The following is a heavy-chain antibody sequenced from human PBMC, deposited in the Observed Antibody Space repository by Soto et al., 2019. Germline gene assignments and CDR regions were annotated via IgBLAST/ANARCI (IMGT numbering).Heavy chain of an antibody. J-gene: IGHJ5*02. CDR3: ARGIKYGDYSRWFDP. CDR1: GGSISSFGYY. D-gene: IGHD4-17*01. Sequence: SETLSLTCTVSGGSISSFGYYWSWIRQHPGKGLEWIGYIYYSGSTYYNPSLKSRVTISVDTSKNQFSLKLSSVTAADTAVYYCARGIKYGDYSRWFDPWGPGTLVTVSS. CDR2: IYYSGST. V-gene: IGHV4-31*03.